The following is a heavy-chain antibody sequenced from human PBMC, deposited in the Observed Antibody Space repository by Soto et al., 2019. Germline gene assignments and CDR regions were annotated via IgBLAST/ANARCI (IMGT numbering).Heavy chain of an antibody. D-gene: IGHD2-21*01. CDR2: IKTRPEGATT. CDR1: GFSFSDAW. J-gene: IGHJ4*01. Sequence: PGGSLRLSCAASGFSFSDAWMSWVRQTPGKGLEWVGRIKTRPEGATTDYAAPVKYRFTVSRDDSRNTLFLHMSSMETADTAVNYCTPDRRGGNGGHYPQFDYWGQGTLVTVSS. CDR3: TPDRRGGNGGHYPQFDY. V-gene: IGHV3-15*01.